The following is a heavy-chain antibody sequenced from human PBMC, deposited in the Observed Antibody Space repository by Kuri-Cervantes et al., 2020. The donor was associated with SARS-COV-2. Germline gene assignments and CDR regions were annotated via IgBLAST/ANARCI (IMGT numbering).Heavy chain of an antibody. CDR3: ARVGDYYGSGSVDY. Sequence: SQTPSLTRAVYGGSFSGYHWSWIRQPPGKGREWIGEINHSGSTNYNPSLNSRVTISVDTSKNQFSLKLSSVTAADTAVYYCARVGDYYGSGSVDYWGQGTLVTVSS. CDR2: INHSGST. D-gene: IGHD3-10*01. CDR1: GGSFSGYH. V-gene: IGHV4-34*01. J-gene: IGHJ4*02.